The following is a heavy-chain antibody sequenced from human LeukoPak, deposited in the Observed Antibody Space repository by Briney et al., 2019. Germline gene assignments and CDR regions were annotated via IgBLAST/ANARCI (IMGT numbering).Heavy chain of an antibody. V-gene: IGHV4-30-4*08. J-gene: IGHJ4*02. Sequence: PSEXXSLTCTVSGGSISSSSYYWGWIRQPXXXGXEXIGYISKSGGTYYNPSVSRRLTISRDTSKNQFSVRLSSVTAADTAVYYCARGGDIASSVGSHFDYWGQGSLVTVSS. CDR3: ARGGDIASSVGSHFDY. CDR2: ISKSGGT. D-gene: IGHD5/OR15-5a*01. CDR1: GGSISSSSYY.